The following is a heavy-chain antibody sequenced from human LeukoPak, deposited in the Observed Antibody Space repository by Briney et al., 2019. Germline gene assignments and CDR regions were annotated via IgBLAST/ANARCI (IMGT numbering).Heavy chain of an antibody. CDR1: GYTFTGYY. CDR3: ARNGGSGYSYLEFDP. CDR2: INPNSGGS. J-gene: IGHJ5*02. D-gene: IGHD5-18*01. Sequence: ASVKVSCKASGYTFTGYYMHWVRQAPGQGLEWMGWINPNSGGSNYAQKFQGRVTMTRDTSISTAYMELSRLRSDDTAVYYCARNGGSGYSYLEFDPWGQGTLVTVSS. V-gene: IGHV1-2*02.